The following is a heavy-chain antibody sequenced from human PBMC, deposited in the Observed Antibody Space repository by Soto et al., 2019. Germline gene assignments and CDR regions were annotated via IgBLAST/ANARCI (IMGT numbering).Heavy chain of an antibody. J-gene: IGHJ3*02. V-gene: IGHV3-23*01. CDR3: ERKGPGSLTTYCNGGGCHYAFDI. D-gene: IGHD2-15*01. Sequence: EVQLLESGGGLVQPGGSLRLSCAASGFTFSGYAIIWVRQAPGKGLEWVSTISGGGDGTYYADSVKGRFTISRDNSRDTVYLQTSSLRAEDTAEYYCERKGPGSLTTYCNGGGCHYAFDIWGQGTMVTVSS. CDR1: GFTFSGYA. CDR2: ISGGGDGT.